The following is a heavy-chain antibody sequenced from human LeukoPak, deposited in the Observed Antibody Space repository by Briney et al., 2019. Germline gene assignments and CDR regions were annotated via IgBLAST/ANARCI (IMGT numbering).Heavy chain of an antibody. D-gene: IGHD6-19*01. CDR3: ARVAQKLERIALASTSEWRPNWYFDL. V-gene: IGHV4-34*01. Sequence: SETLSLTCAVYGGSFSGYFWRWIRQPPGKGLQWIGDVSHSGSTNYDPSLKNRVTISVDMSKSQFSLKLTSVTAADTAVFYCARVAQKLERIALASTSEWRPNWYFDLWGRGTLVTVSS. CDR1: GGSFSGYF. CDR2: VSHSGST. J-gene: IGHJ2*01.